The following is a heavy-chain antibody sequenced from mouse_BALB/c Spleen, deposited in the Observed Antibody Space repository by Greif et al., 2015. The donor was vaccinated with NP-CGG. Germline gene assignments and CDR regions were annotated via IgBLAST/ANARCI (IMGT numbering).Heavy chain of an antibody. CDR1: GFTFSDYY. CDR2: ISDGSSYT. D-gene: IGHD1-1*01. V-gene: IGHV5-4*02. CDR3: ARDYYGSSYAMDY. J-gene: IGHJ4*01. Sequence: EVKLVESGGGLVKPGGPLKLSCAASGFTFSDYYMYWVRQTPEKRLEWVATISDGSSYTYYPDSVKGRFTISRDNAKNNLYLQMSSLKPEDTAMYYCARDYYGSSYAMDYWGQGTSVTVSS.